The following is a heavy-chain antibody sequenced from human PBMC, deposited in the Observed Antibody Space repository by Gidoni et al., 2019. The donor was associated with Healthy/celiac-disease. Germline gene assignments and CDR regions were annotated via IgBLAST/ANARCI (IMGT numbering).Heavy chain of an antibody. V-gene: IGHV1-69*01. D-gene: IGHD4-17*01. CDR3: ARDLAYGGNVGLDY. CDR1: GGTFSSYA. CDR2: IIPIFGTA. Sequence: QVQLVQSGAEGKKPGSSVKVSCKASGGTFSSYAISGVRQDPGQGLEWRGGIIPIFGTANDAQKFQGRVTITADESTSTAYMELSSLRSEDTAVYYCARDLAYGGNVGLDYWGQGTLVTVSS. J-gene: IGHJ4*02.